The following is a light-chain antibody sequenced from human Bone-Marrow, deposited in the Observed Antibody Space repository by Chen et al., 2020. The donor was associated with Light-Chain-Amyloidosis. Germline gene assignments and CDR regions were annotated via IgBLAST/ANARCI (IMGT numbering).Light chain of an antibody. V-gene: IGLV2-14*01. J-gene: IGLJ1*01. CDR3: SSYTITNTLV. CDR2: EVT. Sequence: QSALTQPASVSGSPRLSITLSCTGTSSDVGGDNHVSWYQQHPDKAPKLMIYEVTNRPSWVPDRFSGSKSDNTASLTISGLQTEDEADYFCSSYTITNTLVFGSGTRVTVL. CDR1: SSDVGGDNH.